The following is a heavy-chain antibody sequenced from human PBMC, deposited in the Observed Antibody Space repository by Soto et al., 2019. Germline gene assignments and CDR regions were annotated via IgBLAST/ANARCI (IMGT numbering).Heavy chain of an antibody. CDR2: IYYSGST. V-gene: IGHV4-31*03. J-gene: IGHJ5*02. Sequence: PLETLSLTCTVSGGSISSGGYYWSWIRQHPGKGLEWIGYIYYSGSTYYNPSLKSRVTISVDTSKNQFSLKLSSVTAADAALYYCARDFFDSSDYTTNWFDPWGQGTLVTVSS. CDR3: ARDFFDSSDYTTNWFDP. CDR1: GGSISSGGYY. D-gene: IGHD3-22*01.